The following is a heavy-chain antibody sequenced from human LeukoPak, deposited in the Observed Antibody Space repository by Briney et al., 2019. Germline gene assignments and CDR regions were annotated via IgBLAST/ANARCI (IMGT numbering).Heavy chain of an antibody. Sequence: SVKVSCKASGGTFSSYAISWVRQAPGQGLEWMGGIIPIFGTANYAQKFQGRVTITADESTSTAYMELSSLRSEDTAVYYCARTYYYGSGTYYYSYYGMDVWGQGTTVSVSS. CDR1: GGTFSSYA. J-gene: IGHJ6*02. CDR3: ARTYYYGSGTYYYSYYGMDV. CDR2: IIPIFGTA. D-gene: IGHD3-10*01. V-gene: IGHV1-69*13.